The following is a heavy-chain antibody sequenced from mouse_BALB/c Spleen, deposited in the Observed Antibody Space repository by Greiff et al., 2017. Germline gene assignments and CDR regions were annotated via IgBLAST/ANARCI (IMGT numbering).Heavy chain of an antibody. CDR2: ISSGGST. CDR1: GFTFSSYA. V-gene: IGHV5-6-5*01. CDR3: ATGYGYDAGAY. D-gene: IGHD2-2*01. Sequence: EVQLVESGGGLVKPGGSLKLSCAASGFTFSSYAMSWVRQTPGKRLEWVASISSGGSTYYSDSVKGRFTISRENARNILYLQMSSLRAEDAAMYYCATGYGYDAGAYWGQGTLVTVSA. J-gene: IGHJ3*01.